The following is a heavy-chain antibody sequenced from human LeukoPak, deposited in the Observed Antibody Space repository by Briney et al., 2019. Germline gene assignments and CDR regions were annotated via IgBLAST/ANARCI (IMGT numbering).Heavy chain of an antibody. V-gene: IGHV3-48*03. Sequence: GGSLRLSCAASGFTFSSYEMNWVRQAPGKGLEWVSYISSSGSTIYYADSVKGRFTISRDNAKNSLYLQMNSLRAEDTAVYYCAEDYGDYVFYYWGQGTLVTVSS. J-gene: IGHJ4*02. D-gene: IGHD4-17*01. CDR1: GFTFSSYE. CDR2: ISSSGSTI. CDR3: AEDYGDYVFYY.